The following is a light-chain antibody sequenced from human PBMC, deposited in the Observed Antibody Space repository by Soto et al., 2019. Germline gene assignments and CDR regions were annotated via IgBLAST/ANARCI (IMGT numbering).Light chain of an antibody. CDR3: QQYGSSPRALT. J-gene: IGKJ4*01. CDR1: PSVSSSY. Sequence: ILLPQSQGTLSLSPGAIATISCRASPSVSSSYLAWYQQKPGQAPRLLIYGASSRATGIPDRFSGSVSGTDFTFTITRLEPEDFAVYYCQQYGSSPRALTVGGGTKVDI. V-gene: IGKV3-20*01. CDR2: GAS.